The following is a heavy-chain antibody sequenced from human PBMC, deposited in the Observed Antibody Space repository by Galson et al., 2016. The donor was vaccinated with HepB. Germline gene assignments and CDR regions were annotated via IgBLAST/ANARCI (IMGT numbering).Heavy chain of an antibody. V-gene: IGHV3-13*04. CDR1: GFTFRSYD. CDR3: ARGDSSYSGMDV. CDR2: IGSAGDT. Sequence: LRLSCAVSGFTFRSYDMHWVRQVTGKGLEWVAAIGSAGDTYYRGSVKGRFAISRENAKKSLFLQMNSLRAGDTAVYYCARGDSSYSGMDVWGQGTAVTVSS. J-gene: IGHJ6*02. D-gene: IGHD6-6*01.